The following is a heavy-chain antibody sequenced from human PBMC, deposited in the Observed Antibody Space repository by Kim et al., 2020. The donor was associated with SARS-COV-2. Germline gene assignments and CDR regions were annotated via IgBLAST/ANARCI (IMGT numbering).Heavy chain of an antibody. CDR2: INPNSGGT. CDR1: GYTFTGYY. CDR3: ARPYLKYNWNNTYFDL. D-gene: IGHD1-20*01. J-gene: IGHJ2*01. V-gene: IGHV1-2*02. Sequence: ASVKVSCKASGYTFTGYYMHWVRQAPGQGLEWMGWINPNSGGTNYAQKFQGRVTMTRDTSISTAYMELSRLRSDDTAVYYCARPYLKYNWNNTYFDLWGRGTLVTVSS.